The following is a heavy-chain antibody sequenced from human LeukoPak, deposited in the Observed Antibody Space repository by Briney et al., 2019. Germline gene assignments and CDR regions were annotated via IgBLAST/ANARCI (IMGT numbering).Heavy chain of an antibody. V-gene: IGHV3-7*01. CDR2: IKQDGSEK. J-gene: IGHJ6*02. D-gene: IGHD3-10*01. CDR1: GFTFSSYW. Sequence: GGPLRLSCAASGFTFSSYWMSWVRQAPGKGLGWVANIKQDGSEKYYVDSVKGRFTISRDNAKNSLYLQMNSLRAEDTAVYYCARDSAYHYGSGSYSVYYYYYYGMDVWGQGTTVTVSS. CDR3: ARDSAYHYGSGSYSVYYYYYYGMDV.